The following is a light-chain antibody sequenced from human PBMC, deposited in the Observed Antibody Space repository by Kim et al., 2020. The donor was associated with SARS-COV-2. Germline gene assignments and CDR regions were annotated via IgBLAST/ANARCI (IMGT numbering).Light chain of an antibody. Sequence: ASMGDRVTITCRASQTINNWLDWYQQKPGKAPKVLIYEASSLQSGVPSRFSGSGSGTEFTLTINSLQPDDCATYYCHQYKSYPLTFGGGTKVDIK. CDR2: EAS. CDR3: HQYKSYPLT. J-gene: IGKJ4*01. V-gene: IGKV1-5*03. CDR1: QTINNW.